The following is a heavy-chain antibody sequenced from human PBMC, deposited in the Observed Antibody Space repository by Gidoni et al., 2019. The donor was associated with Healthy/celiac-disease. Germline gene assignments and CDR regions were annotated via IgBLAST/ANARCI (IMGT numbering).Heavy chain of an antibody. CDR2: ISGSGGST. J-gene: IGHJ5*02. CDR3: AKDYLGETKANWFDP. D-gene: IGHD3-16*01. V-gene: IGHV3-23*01. Sequence: EVQLLESGGGLVQPGGSLRLSCAASGFTFSSYAMSWVRQAPGQGLEWVAAISGSGGSTYYADSVKGRFTISRDNSKNTLYLQMNSLRAEETAVYYCAKDYLGETKANWFDPWGQGTLVTVSS. CDR1: GFTFSSYA.